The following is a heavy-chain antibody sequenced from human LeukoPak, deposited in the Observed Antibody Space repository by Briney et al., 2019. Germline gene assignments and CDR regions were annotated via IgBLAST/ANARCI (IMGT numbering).Heavy chain of an antibody. Sequence: GGSLRLSCAASGFSFSSYSMNWVRQAPGKGLEWVSSISSSSNYIYYADSVKGRFTISRDNSKNTLYLQMNSLRAEDTAVYYCARAPSYYYDSSGYYFHDAFDIWGQGTMVTVSS. CDR2: ISSSSNYI. V-gene: IGHV3-21*04. D-gene: IGHD3-22*01. CDR3: ARAPSYYYDSSGYYFHDAFDI. J-gene: IGHJ3*02. CDR1: GFSFSSYS.